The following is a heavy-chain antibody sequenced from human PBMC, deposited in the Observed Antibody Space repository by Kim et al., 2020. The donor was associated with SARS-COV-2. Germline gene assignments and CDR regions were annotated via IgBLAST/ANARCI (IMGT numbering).Heavy chain of an antibody. J-gene: IGHJ6*02. Sequence: SETLSLTCTVSGASISSYYWSWVRQPPGKGLEWIGYVYYSGTTNYNSSLKSRVTISVDTSKNQFSLNLSSVTAADTAVYYCARHGVPAAIDHYCYYGMDVWGQGTTVTVSS. V-gene: IGHV4-59*08. CDR1: GASISSYY. D-gene: IGHD2-2*01. CDR3: ARHGVPAAIDHYCYYGMDV. CDR2: VYYSGTT.